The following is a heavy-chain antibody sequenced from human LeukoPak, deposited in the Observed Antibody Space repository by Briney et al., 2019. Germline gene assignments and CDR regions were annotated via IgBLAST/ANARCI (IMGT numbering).Heavy chain of an antibody. CDR3: ARDRDIVGVPAAPADY. CDR1: GYTFISYG. J-gene: IGHJ4*02. CDR2: ISAYNGNT. V-gene: IGHV1-18*01. Sequence: ASVKVSCKASGYTFISYGISWLRQAPGQGLEWMGWISAYNGNTKSAQKFQGRVTMTRDTSTSTAYMELRSLRSDGTAMYYCARDRDIVGVPAAPADYWGQGTLVTVSS. D-gene: IGHD2-2*01.